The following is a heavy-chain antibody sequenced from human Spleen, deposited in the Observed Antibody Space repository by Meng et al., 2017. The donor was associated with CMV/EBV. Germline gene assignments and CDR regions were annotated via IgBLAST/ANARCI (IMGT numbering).Heavy chain of an antibody. D-gene: IGHD1-1*01. CDR3: ARDSETGTLNYYYGMDV. V-gene: IGHV3-74*01. CDR2: INSDGSST. Sequence: GGSLRLSCATSGFTFSSYWIHWVRQAPGKGLVWVSRINSDGSSTSYADSVKGRFTISRDNAKNTLYLQMNSLRAEDTAVYYCARDSETGTLNYYYGMDVWGQGTTVTVSS. CDR1: GFTFSSYW. J-gene: IGHJ6*02.